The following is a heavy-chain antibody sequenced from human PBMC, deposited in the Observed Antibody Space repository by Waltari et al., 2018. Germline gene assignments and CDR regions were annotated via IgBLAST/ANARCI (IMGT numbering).Heavy chain of an antibody. CDR2: IYYRGST. Sequence: QLQLQESGPGLVKPSETLSLTCTVSGGSISSSGYYWGWIRQPPGKGLEWIGSIYYRGSTYYNPSLESRVTISVDTSKNQFSLKVSSVTAADTAVYYCARHESWSGVGNYWGQGALVTVSS. CDR1: GGSISSSGYY. D-gene: IGHD3-10*01. V-gene: IGHV4-39*01. J-gene: IGHJ4*02. CDR3: ARHESWSGVGNY.